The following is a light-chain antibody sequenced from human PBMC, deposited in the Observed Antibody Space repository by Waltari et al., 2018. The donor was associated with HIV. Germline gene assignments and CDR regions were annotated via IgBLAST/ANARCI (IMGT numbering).Light chain of an antibody. CDR2: GAS. Sequence: EIVVTQSPATLSVSPGERATLSCRASQSVNTNLAWYQQKPGQAPRLLIYGASTRATGIPARFSGSGSGTEFTLTISSLQSEDFAVYYCQQYHKWPLYTFGQGTKLEIK. CDR1: QSVNTN. J-gene: IGKJ2*01. V-gene: IGKV3-15*01. CDR3: QQYHKWPLYT.